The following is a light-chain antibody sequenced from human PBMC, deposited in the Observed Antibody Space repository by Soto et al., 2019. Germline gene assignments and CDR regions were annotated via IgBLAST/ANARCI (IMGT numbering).Light chain of an antibody. Sequence: QAVVTQPPSASVTPGQRVTISCSGSSSNIGGNAVNWYQQLPGTAPKVLMYSNNQRPSGVPDRFSGSKSGTSASLAISGLQSEDEADYYCAAWDDSLNGPVFGGGTKLTVL. CDR1: SSNIGGNA. CDR2: SNN. V-gene: IGLV1-44*01. CDR3: AAWDDSLNGPV. J-gene: IGLJ2*01.